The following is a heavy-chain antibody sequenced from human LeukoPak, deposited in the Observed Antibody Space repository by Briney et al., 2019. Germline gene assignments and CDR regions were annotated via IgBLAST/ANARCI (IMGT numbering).Heavy chain of an antibody. CDR1: GFTVSSNY. D-gene: IGHD3-10*01. V-gene: IGHV3-66*04. CDR3: ARRYGSGSYYGYFDY. Sequence: GGSLRLSCAASGFTVSSNYMSWVRQAPGKGLEWVSVIYSGGSTYYADSVKGRFTISRDNSKNTLYLQMNSLRAEDTAVYYCARRYGSGSYYGYFDYWGQGTLVTVSS. J-gene: IGHJ4*02. CDR2: IYSGGST.